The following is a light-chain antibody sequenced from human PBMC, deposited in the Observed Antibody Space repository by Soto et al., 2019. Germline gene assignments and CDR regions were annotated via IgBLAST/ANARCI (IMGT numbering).Light chain of an antibody. V-gene: IGKV1D-8*01. J-gene: IGKJ1*01. CDR3: QQYHSFPQT. CDR2: AAS. Sequence: VIWMTQSPSLLSASTGARGTISCRVSQDISSSLAWYQQKPGKAPELLIYAASTLQGGVPSRFSGSGSGTDFTLTISCLQSEDFATYYCQQYHSFPQTFGQGTKVEFK. CDR1: QDISSS.